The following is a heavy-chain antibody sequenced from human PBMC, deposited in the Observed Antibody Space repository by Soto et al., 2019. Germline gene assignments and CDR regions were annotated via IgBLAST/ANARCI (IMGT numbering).Heavy chain of an antibody. Sequence: ASVKVSFKASGYTFTGYYMHWVRPAPGQGLEWMGWINPNSGGTNYAQKFQGRVTMTRDTSISTAYMELSRLRSDDTAVYYCARAHISVWFDYWGQGTLVTVSS. CDR2: INPNSGGT. J-gene: IGHJ4*02. CDR3: ARAHISVWFDY. V-gene: IGHV1-2*02. D-gene: IGHD6-19*01. CDR1: GYTFTGYY.